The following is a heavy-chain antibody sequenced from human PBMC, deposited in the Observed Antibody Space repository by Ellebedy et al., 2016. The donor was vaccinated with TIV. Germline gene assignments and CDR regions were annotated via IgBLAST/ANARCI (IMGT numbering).Heavy chain of an antibody. V-gene: IGHV4-34*01. D-gene: IGHD4-23*01. CDR2: INHSGST. Sequence: SETLSLXXAVYGGSFSGYYWSWIRQPPGKGLEWIGEINHSGSTNYNPSLKSRVTISVDTSKNQFSLKLSSVTAADTAVYYCARGHYGGNSGGRFDPWGQGTLVTVSS. CDR3: ARGHYGGNSGGRFDP. J-gene: IGHJ5*02. CDR1: GGSFSGYY.